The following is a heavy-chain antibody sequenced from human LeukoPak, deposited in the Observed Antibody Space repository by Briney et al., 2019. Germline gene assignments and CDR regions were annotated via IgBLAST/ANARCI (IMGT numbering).Heavy chain of an antibody. CDR2: MSHSGST. Sequence: PSETLSLTCTVSGYSLSSGYYWGWIRQPPGKGLEFIGSMSHSGSTFYNPSPKSRFTISLDTSRNQFSLRLSSVTAADTALYYCARDRSNNWFDPWGQGTLSPSPQ. V-gene: IGHV4-38-2*02. CDR1: GYSLSSGYY. D-gene: IGHD2-2*01. J-gene: IGHJ5*02. CDR3: ARDRSNNWFDP.